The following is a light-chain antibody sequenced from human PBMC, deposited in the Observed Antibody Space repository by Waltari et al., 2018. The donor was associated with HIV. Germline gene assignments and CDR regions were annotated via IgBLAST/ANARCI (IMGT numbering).Light chain of an antibody. CDR2: GNT. CDR1: SSTLGAGYD. CDR3: QSYDSSLSGFGV. V-gene: IGLV1-40*01. J-gene: IGLJ2*01. Sequence: QSVLTQPPSVCGAPGQRVTISCTGGSSTLGAGYDVHCYQQLPVTAPKALSYGNTNRPPGVPDRFSGSKSCSSASLSTTGLQADDEADYYCQSYDSSLSGFGVFGGGTKVTVL.